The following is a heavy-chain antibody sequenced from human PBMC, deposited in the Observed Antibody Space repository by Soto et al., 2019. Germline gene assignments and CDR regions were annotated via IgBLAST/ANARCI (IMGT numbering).Heavy chain of an antibody. J-gene: IGHJ5*02. V-gene: IGHV4-59*01. Sequence: QVQLQESGPGLVKPSETLSLTCTVSGGSISNYYWSWIRHPPGKKLEWIGYIYYSGSTNYNPSLKGRVTISVDTSKNQFSLKLYSVTTADTAMYYCARLPWADYSGIFDPWGQGTLVTVSS. CDR3: ARLPWADYSGIFDP. CDR1: GGSISNYY. D-gene: IGHD4-4*01. CDR2: IYYSGST.